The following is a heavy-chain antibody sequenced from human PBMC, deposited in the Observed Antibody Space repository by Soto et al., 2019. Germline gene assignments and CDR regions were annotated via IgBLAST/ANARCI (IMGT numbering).Heavy chain of an antibody. CDR1: GFTFSSYG. CDR3: AKDGPRPDFWSGYYPEAPYYYYGMDV. CDR2: ISYDGSNK. J-gene: IGHJ6*02. D-gene: IGHD3-3*01. V-gene: IGHV3-30*18. Sequence: GGSLRLSCAASGFTFSSYGMHWVRQAPGKGLEWVAVISYDGSNKYYADNVKGRFTISRDNSKNTLYLQMNSLRAEDTAVYYCAKDGPRPDFWSGYYPEAPYYYYGMDVWGQGTTVTVSS.